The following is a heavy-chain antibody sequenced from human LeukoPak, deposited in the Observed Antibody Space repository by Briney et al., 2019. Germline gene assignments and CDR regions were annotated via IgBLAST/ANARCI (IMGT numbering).Heavy chain of an antibody. CDR2: VIDSGGFT. J-gene: IGHJ3*02. CDR1: GFTFSSYA. Sequence: GGSLRLSCAASGFTFSSYAITWVRQAPGKGLEWVSTVIDSGGFTYYADSVKGRFTISRDNSKGALYLQMNSLRVEDTAVYYCARGKSSSHALDIWGQGTMVTVSS. D-gene: IGHD6-6*01. V-gene: IGHV3-23*01. CDR3: ARGKSSSHALDI.